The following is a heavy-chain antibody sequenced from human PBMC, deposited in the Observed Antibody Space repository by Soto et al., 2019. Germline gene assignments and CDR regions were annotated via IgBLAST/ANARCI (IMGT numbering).Heavy chain of an antibody. J-gene: IGHJ4*02. Sequence: EVQLVESGGGLVQPGGSLRLSCAASGFTFSSYDMHWVRQATGKGLEWVSAIGTAGDTYYPGSVKGRFTISRENAKNSLYLQMNSLRAEDTAVYYCARGIAAAGPVDYWGQGTLVTVSS. D-gene: IGHD6-13*01. CDR3: ARGIAAAGPVDY. CDR2: IGTAGDT. CDR1: GFTFSSYD. V-gene: IGHV3-13*01.